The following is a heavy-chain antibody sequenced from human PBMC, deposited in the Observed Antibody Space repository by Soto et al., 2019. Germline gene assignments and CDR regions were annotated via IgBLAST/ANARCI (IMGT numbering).Heavy chain of an antibody. CDR2: ISSSSSYI. CDR3: ARGRNDFWSGYYTHPVGYYGMDV. CDR1: GFTFSSYS. V-gene: IGHV3-21*01. Sequence: PGGSLRLSCAASGFTFSSYSMNWVRQAPGKGLEWVSSISSSSSYIYYADSVKGRFTISRDNAKNSLYLQMNSLRAEDTAVYYCARGRNDFWSGYYTHPVGYYGMDVWGQGTTVTVSS. D-gene: IGHD3-3*01. J-gene: IGHJ6*02.